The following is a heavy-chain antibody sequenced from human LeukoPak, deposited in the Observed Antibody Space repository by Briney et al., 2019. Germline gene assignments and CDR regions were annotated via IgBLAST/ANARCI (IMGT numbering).Heavy chain of an antibody. CDR1: GFTFSNYA. Sequence: GSLRLSCAASGFTFSNYAMSWIRQSPGKGLEWIGYVYYRGITNYNPSLKSRVSISVDTANNQFSLKLTSVSAADTAIYYCARLVATTGIADWFDPWGQGILVTVSS. V-gene: IGHV4-59*08. CDR2: VYYRGIT. CDR3: ARLVATTGIADWFDP. J-gene: IGHJ5*02. D-gene: IGHD6-13*01.